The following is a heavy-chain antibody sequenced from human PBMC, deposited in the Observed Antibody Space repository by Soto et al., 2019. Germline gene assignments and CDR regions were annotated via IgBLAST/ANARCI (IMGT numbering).Heavy chain of an antibody. Sequence: ETLSLTCTVSGGPISSYHWSWMRQTPGKGLEWIGYIHYSGSTNYNPSLRSRVTISVDTSRNQFSLSLRSVTAADTAVYYCTGDRNNRVWYKYWGQGTLVTVSS. J-gene: IGHJ4*02. CDR1: GGPISSYH. D-gene: IGHD6-19*01. CDR3: TGDRNNRVWYKY. CDR2: IHYSGST. V-gene: IGHV4-59*01.